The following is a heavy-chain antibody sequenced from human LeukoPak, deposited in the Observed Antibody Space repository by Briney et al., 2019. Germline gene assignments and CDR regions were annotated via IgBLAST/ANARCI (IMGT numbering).Heavy chain of an antibody. CDR1: GYSISSGYY. J-gene: IGHJ4*02. CDR2: IYHSGST. V-gene: IGHV4-38-2*01. CDR3: ARLNSGYCSSTSCYRKGYFDY. D-gene: IGHD2-2*02. Sequence: SSETLSLTCAVSGYSISSGYYWGWIRQPPGKGLEWIGSIYHSGSTYYNPSLKSRVTISVDTSKNQFSLKLSSVTAADTAVYYYARLNSGYCSSTSCYRKGYFDYWGQGTLVTVSS.